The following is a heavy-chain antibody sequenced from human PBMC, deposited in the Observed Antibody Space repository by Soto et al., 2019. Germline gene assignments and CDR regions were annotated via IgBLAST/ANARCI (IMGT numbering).Heavy chain of an antibody. CDR1: GFNFNNYA. J-gene: IGHJ4*02. Sequence: EVQLLESGGGVTPPGGSLRLSCVASGFNFNNYAMSWVRHAPGKGLEWVAAMSGVGGSIYYADSVKGRFTISRDNSKNTLFLQMSSLRADDTAVYYCANNPLTGGSRPCFGYYFHYWGQGTLVTVSS. CDR2: MSGVGGSI. V-gene: IGHV3-23*01. CDR3: ANNPLTGGSRPCFGYYFHY. D-gene: IGHD2-8*02.